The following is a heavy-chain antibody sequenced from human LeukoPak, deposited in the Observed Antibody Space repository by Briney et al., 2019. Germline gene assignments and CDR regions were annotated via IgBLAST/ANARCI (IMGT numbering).Heavy chain of an antibody. CDR1: GFTFSSYA. Sequence: GGSLRLSCAASGFTFSSYAMSWVRQAPGKGLEWVSAISGSGGSTYYADSVKGRFTISRDNSKNTLYLQMNSLRAEDTAVYYCAKSRGVTPTIYYYGMDVWGQGTTVTVSS. CDR3: AKSRGVTPTIYYYGMDV. J-gene: IGHJ6*02. V-gene: IGHV3-23*01. D-gene: IGHD3-10*01. CDR2: ISGSGGST.